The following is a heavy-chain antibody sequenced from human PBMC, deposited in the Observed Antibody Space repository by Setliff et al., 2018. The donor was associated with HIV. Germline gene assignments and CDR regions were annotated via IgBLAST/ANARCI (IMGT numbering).Heavy chain of an antibody. V-gene: IGHV4-34*01. J-gene: IGHJ4*02. CDR2: VTHAGST. CDR1: GGSFSDSH. Sequence: SSETLSLTCAVYGGSFSDSHWNWVRQPPGKGLEWVGEVTHAGSTNYNPSVKSRVTMSVDTSKNQFSLKLNSVTAADTAVYYCARGRIADCTFDNWGQGTLVTVSS. CDR3: ARGRIADCTFDN. D-gene: IGHD6-13*01.